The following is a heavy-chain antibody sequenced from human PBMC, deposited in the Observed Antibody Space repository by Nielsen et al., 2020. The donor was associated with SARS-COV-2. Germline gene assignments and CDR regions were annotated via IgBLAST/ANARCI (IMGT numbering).Heavy chain of an antibody. CDR3: AKGSDSTGYDNWFDS. D-gene: IGHD3-22*01. J-gene: IGHJ5*01. CDR2: IGTAGDT. CDR1: GFTFSSYD. Sequence: GESLKISCAASGFTFSSYDMHWVRQATGKGLEWVSAIGTAGDTYYPGSVKGRFTISRDNAKNSLYLQMDSLRPEDTALYYCAKGSDSTGYDNWFDSWGQGALVTVSS. V-gene: IGHV3-13*04.